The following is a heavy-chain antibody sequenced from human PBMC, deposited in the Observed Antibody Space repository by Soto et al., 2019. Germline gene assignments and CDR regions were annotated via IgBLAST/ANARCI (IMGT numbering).Heavy chain of an antibody. J-gene: IGHJ4*02. D-gene: IGHD6-19*01. CDR1: GFTVSSNY. V-gene: IGHV3-53*01. CDR3: AREGTLNSSGGYGGFDY. CDR2: IYSGGST. Sequence: EVQLVESGGGLIQPGGSLRLSCAASGFTVSSNYMSWVRQAPGKGLEWVSVIYSGGSTYYADSVKGRFTISRDNSKNTLYLQMNSLRAEDTAVYYCAREGTLNSSGGYGGFDYWGQGTLVTVSS.